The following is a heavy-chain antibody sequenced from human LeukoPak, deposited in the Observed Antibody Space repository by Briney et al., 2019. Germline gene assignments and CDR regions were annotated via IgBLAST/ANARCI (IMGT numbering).Heavy chain of an antibody. CDR2: INSRSSAI. CDR1: GFTFSSYS. D-gene: IGHD3-3*01. Sequence: GGSLRLSCEASGFTFSSYSMNWVRQAPGKGLEWVSYINSRSSAIHYADSVEGRFTISRDNAKNSLYLQMNSLRGEDTAVYYCARDGAIFGVVTYYYYYMDVWGKGTTVTVSS. V-gene: IGHV3-48*04. CDR3: ARDGAIFGVVTYYYYYMDV. J-gene: IGHJ6*03.